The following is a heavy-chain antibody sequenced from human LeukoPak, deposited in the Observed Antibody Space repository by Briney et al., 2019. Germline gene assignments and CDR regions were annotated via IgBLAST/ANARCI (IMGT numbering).Heavy chain of an antibody. CDR1: GFTFSSHA. CDR3: AKSSRYGTGWYGRIDY. Sequence: GGSLRLSCAASGFTFSSHAMSWVRQAPGKGLEWVSAISDRGDNKQYTDSVKGRLTISRDNSKNTLYLQMNSLRADDTAVYYCAKSSRYGTGWYGRIDYWGQGTLVTVSS. V-gene: IGHV3-23*01. J-gene: IGHJ4*02. CDR2: ISDRGDNK. D-gene: IGHD6-19*01.